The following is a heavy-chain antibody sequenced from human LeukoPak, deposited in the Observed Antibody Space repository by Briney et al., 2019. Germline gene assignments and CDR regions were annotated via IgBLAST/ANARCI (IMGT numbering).Heavy chain of an antibody. V-gene: IGHV4-59*01. Sequence: SETLSLTCTVSGGSISSYYWTWIRQPPGKGLEWIGYIHYTGSTNYIPSLKSRVTISVDTSKNQFSLKLSSVTAADTAVYYCARTRGYSGYDYEYWGQGTLVTVSS. CDR3: ARTRGYSGYDYEY. J-gene: IGHJ4*02. D-gene: IGHD5-12*01. CDR2: IHYTGST. CDR1: GGSISSYY.